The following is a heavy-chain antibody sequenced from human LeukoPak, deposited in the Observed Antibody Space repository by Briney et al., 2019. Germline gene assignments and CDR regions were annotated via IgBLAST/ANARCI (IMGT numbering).Heavy chain of an antibody. J-gene: IGHJ5*02. CDR2: ISASSSYI. D-gene: IGHD2-21*02. V-gene: IGHV3-21*01. CDR3: ARLYCDGDCYP. CDR1: GFTFSSYS. Sequence: GGSLRLSCAASGFTFSSYSMNWVRQAPGKGPEWFSSISASSSYIYYADSVKGRFTISRDNAKNSLFLQMNSLRAEDTAVYYCARLYCDGDCYPWGQGTLVTVSS.